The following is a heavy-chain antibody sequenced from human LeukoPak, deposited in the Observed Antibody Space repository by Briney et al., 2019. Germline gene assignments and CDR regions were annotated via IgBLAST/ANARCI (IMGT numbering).Heavy chain of an antibody. J-gene: IGHJ6*03. CDR1: GFTFCRHG. Sequence: PGGSLRLSCAASGFTFCRHGMHWVRQAPGKGLEWVAFVRYDGIYKYYTDSVKGRFTISRDNSMNTLYLQMNSLRAEDTAVYYCAKDAFYCTSSSCPTFYYYMDVWGKGTTVTVSS. D-gene: IGHD2-15*01. CDR3: AKDAFYCTSSSCPTFYYYMDV. CDR2: VRYDGIYK. V-gene: IGHV3-30*02.